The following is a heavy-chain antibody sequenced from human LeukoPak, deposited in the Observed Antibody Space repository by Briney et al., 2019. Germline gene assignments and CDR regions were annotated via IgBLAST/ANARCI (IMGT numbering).Heavy chain of an antibody. J-gene: IGHJ6*02. CDR3: ARGASVTMVRGVTPIYGMDV. Sequence: GASVKVSCKTSGYTFTGYFMHWVRQAPGQGLEWMGGIIPIFGTANYAQKFQGRVTITANESTSTAYMELSSLRSEDTAVYYCARGASVTMVRGVTPIYGMDVWGQGTTVTVSS. V-gene: IGHV1-69*13. CDR2: IIPIFGTA. D-gene: IGHD3-10*01. CDR1: GYTFTGYF.